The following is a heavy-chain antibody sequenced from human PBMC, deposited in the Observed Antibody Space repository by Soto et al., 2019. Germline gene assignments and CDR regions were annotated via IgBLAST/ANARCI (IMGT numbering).Heavy chain of an antibody. V-gene: IGHV3-30*18. Sequence: QVHLVESGGGVVQPGRSLRLSCAASGFTFSSHGMHWIRQAPGKGLEWVAVIPYDGSHQYYADSVKGRFSISRDNSKNTLYLQMNSLRAEDTAVYYCAKLRFLEWEVQESDYWGQGTLVSVSS. CDR3: AKLRFLEWEVQESDY. CDR1: GFTFSSHG. CDR2: IPYDGSHQ. J-gene: IGHJ4*02. D-gene: IGHD3-3*01.